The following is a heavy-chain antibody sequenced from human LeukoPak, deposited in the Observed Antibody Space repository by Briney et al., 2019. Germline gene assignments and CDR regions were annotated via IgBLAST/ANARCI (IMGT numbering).Heavy chain of an antibody. V-gene: IGHV7-4-1*02. CDR2: INTNTGNP. CDR1: GYTFTSYH. Sequence: ASVKVSCKASGYTFTSYHMHWVRQAPGQGLEWMGWINTNTGNPMYAQGFTGRFVFSLDTSVSTAYLQISSLKAEDTAVYYCARVAPNTVTNGFDYWGQGTLVTVSS. D-gene: IGHD4-17*01. J-gene: IGHJ4*02. CDR3: ARVAPNTVTNGFDY.